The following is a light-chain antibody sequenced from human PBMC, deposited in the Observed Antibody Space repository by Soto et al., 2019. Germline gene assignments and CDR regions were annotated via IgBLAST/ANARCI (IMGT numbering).Light chain of an antibody. V-gene: IGKV3-20*01. J-gene: IGKJ1*01. CDR3: QQYGSSGT. CDR1: QSVSNNY. CDR2: GAS. Sequence: EIVLTQSPGTLSLSPGERATLSCRASQSVSNNYLAWYQQKPGQAPRLLIYGASNRATGIPDRFSGSGSGTEFSLTISRLEPEDFAVYYCQQYGSSGTFGQVTKVEIK.